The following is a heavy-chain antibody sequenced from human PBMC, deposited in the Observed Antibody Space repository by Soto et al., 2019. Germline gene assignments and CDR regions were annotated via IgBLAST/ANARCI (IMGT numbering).Heavy chain of an antibody. CDR3: ARHQIVTWLVGAGTFEH. D-gene: IGHD6-19*01. CDR1: GGSISSSSYY. V-gene: IGHV4-39*01. J-gene: IGHJ5*02. CDR2: IYYSVST. Sequence: QLQLQESGPGLVKPSETLSLTCTVSGGSISSSSYYWGLIRQPPGKGLEWIGSIYYSVSTYYNPSLKSRVTISVDTSKNQFSLKLSSVTAADTAVYYCARHQIVTWLVGAGTFEHWGQGTLVTVS.